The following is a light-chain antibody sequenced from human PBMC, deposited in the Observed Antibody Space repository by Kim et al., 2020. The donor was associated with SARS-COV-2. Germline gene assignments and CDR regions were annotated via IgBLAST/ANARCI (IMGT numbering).Light chain of an antibody. Sequence: SSELTQDPAVSVVLGQTVRITCQGDRLRNYYASWFQQKPGHAPVLVIYGKDNRPSGIPDRFSGSSSGNTASLTITGAQAEDEADYYCNSRDSTDNYVVVFGGGTQLTVL. CDR2: GKD. V-gene: IGLV3-19*01. CDR1: RLRNYY. J-gene: IGLJ2*01. CDR3: NSRDSTDNYVVV.